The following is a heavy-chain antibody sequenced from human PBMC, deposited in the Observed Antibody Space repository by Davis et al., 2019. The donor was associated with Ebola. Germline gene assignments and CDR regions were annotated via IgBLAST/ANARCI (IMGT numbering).Heavy chain of an antibody. CDR2: ISSDRHI. CDR3: ARDPYYYGSGYSYNLWLDP. D-gene: IGHD3-10*01. CDR1: GFTFSDYY. V-gene: IGHV3-69-1*01. Sequence: GGSLRLSCAASGFTFSDYYMTWIRQAPGKGLEWISYISSDRHINYADSVKGRFTISRDNAKNSLYLQMNSLRDEDTAVYYCARDPYYYGSGYSYNLWLDPWGQGTLVTVSS. J-gene: IGHJ5*02.